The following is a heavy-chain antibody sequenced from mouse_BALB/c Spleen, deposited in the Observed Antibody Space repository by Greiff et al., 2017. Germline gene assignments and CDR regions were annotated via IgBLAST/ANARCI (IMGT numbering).Heavy chain of an antibody. Sequence: VQLQQPGAELVKPGASVKLSCKASGYTFTSYWMHWVKQRPGQGLEWIGEIDPSDSYTNYNQKFKGKATLTVDKSSSTAYMQLSSLTSEDSAVYYCAPYYGSDAMDYWGQGTSVTVSS. D-gene: IGHD1-2*01. V-gene: IGHV1-69*02. CDR2: IDPSDSYT. J-gene: IGHJ4*01. CDR1: GYTFTSYW. CDR3: APYYGSDAMDY.